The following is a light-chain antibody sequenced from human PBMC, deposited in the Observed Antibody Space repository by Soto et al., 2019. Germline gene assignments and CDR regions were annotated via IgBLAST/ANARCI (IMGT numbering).Light chain of an antibody. CDR3: LQSGNSPRT. Sequence: EVVLTQSPGTLSLSPGERATLSCRASRRISSAYLAWYQQKPGQAPRLLIYGASTRATDIPDRFTGSASATDFTLIISRLEPEDFAVYYCLQSGNSPRTFGQGTRREIK. CDR2: GAS. CDR1: RRISSAY. J-gene: IGKJ2*02. V-gene: IGKV3-20*01.